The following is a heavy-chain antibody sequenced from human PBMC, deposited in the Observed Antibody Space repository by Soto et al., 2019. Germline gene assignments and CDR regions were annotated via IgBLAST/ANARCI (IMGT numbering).Heavy chain of an antibody. V-gene: IGHV3-23*01. J-gene: IGHJ3*02. D-gene: IGHD3-22*01. CDR2: ISASGDVT. CDR3: AKTVPSYYDSHHAFDI. CDR1: GFTFSTYT. Sequence: GGSLRLSCAPSGFTFSTYTMSWVRQAPGKGLDWVSSISASGDVTYYADSVKGRFTISRDKSENKLFLQMSSLRAEDTAVYYCAKTVPSYYDSHHAFDIWGQGTMVTVSS.